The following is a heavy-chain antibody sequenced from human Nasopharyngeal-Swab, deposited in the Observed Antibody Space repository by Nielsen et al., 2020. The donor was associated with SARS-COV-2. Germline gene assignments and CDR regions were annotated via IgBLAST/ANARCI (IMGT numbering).Heavy chain of an antibody. V-gene: IGHV1-69*13. Sequence: SVKVSCKASGYTFTSYGISWVRQAPGQGLEWMGGIIPIFGTANYAQKFQGRVTITADESTSTAYMELSSLRSEDMAVYYCARDIVVVVAEHAFDIWGQGTMVTVSS. CDR1: GYTFTSYG. CDR3: ARDIVVVVAEHAFDI. CDR2: IIPIFGTA. D-gene: IGHD2-15*01. J-gene: IGHJ3*02.